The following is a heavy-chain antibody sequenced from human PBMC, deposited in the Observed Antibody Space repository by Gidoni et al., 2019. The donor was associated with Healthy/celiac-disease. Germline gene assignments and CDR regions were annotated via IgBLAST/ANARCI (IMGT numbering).Heavy chain of an antibody. Sequence: EVQLVESGGGLVQPGRSLRLSCEASGFTFDDYAIHWVRQVQGKGLVWVSVISWNSGSIAYADSEKGRFTISRDNAKNSLYLQMNSLRTEDTALYHCAKSQSSSGWYPFDYWGQGTLVTVSS. V-gene: IGHV3-9*01. CDR3: AKSQSSSGWYPFDY. CDR2: ISWNSGSI. J-gene: IGHJ4*02. D-gene: IGHD6-19*01. CDR1: GFTFDDYA.